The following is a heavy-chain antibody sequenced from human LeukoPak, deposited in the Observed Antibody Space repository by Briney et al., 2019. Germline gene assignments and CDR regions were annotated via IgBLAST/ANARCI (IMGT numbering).Heavy chain of an antibody. CDR1: GGSFSGYY. CDR3: ARVLDTPNSYYFDL. Sequence: SETLSLTCAVYGGSFSGYYWSWIRQPPGKGLEWIGEINHSGSTNYNPSLKSRVTISVDTSKNQFSLQLNSVTPEDTAVYYCARVLDTPNSYYFDLWGQGTLVTVSS. J-gene: IGHJ4*02. CDR2: INHSGST. D-gene: IGHD5-18*01. V-gene: IGHV4-34*01.